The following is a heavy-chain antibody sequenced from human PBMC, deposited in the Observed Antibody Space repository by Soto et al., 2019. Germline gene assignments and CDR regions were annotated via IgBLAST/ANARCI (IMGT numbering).Heavy chain of an antibody. D-gene: IGHD2-2*01. V-gene: IGHV5-10-1*01. CDR3: ASSPRGYCSSTSCRELGNYYGMDV. CDR1: GYSFTSCW. Sequence: GESLKISCKGSGYSFTSCWTSWVRQMPGKGLEWMGRIDPSDSYTNYSPSFQGHVTISADKSISTAYLQWSSLKASDTAMYYCASSPRGYCSSTSCRELGNYYGMDVWGQGTTVTVSS. CDR2: IDPSDSYT. J-gene: IGHJ6*02.